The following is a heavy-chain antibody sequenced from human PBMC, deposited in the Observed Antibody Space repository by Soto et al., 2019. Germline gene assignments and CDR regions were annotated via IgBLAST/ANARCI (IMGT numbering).Heavy chain of an antibody. Sequence: EVQLVESGGGLVQPGGSLRLSCAASGFTFSSYSMNWVRQAPGKGLEWVSSISSSSSYIYYADSVKGRFTISRDNAKNSLYLQMNSLRAEDTAVYYCARDLDSSSSPGHYYYGMDVWGQGTTVTVSS. CDR2: ISSSSSYI. V-gene: IGHV3-21*01. D-gene: IGHD6-6*01. CDR3: ARDLDSSSSPGHYYYGMDV. CDR1: GFTFSSYS. J-gene: IGHJ6*02.